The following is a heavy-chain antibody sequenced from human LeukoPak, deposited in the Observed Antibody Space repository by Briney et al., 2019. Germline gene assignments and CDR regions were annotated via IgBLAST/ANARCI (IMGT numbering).Heavy chain of an antibody. D-gene: IGHD2-2*01. CDR2: THHIGST. CDR3: ARVYCSSSSCYYFDY. CDR1: GGSITSSNW. V-gene: IGHV4-4*02. J-gene: IGHJ4*02. Sequence: PSETLDLTCDVSGGSITSSNWWTWVRQPPGKGLEWIGETHHIGSTNYNPSLQSRVSMSVDKSKNLFSLKLSSVTAADTAMYYCARVYCSSSSCYYFDYWGQGTLVTVSS.